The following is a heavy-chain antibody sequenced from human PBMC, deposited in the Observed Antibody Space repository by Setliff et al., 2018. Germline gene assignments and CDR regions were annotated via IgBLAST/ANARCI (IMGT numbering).Heavy chain of an antibody. V-gene: IGHV4-59*01. CDR3: ARLPRTVTHFDY. Sequence: LSLTCTVSGVSIRSYYWSWIRQPPGKGLEWIGYIFYSGSSNYNPSLQSRVSISVDTSKNQLSLKLDSLTAADTAVYFCARLPRTVTHFDYWGQGALVTVPQ. J-gene: IGHJ4*02. D-gene: IGHD4-17*01. CDR1: GVSIRSYY. CDR2: IFYSGSS.